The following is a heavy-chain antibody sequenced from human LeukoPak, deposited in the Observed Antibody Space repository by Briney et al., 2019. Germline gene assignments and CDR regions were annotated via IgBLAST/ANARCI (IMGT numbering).Heavy chain of an antibody. Sequence: GGSLRLSCAASGFTFSSYGMSWVRQAPGKGLEWVANIKQDGSEKYYVDSVKGRFTISRDNAKNSLYLQMNSLRAEDTAVYYCASDFRWGQGTLVTVSS. J-gene: IGHJ4*02. CDR3: ASDFR. CDR1: GFTFSSYG. CDR2: IKQDGSEK. V-gene: IGHV3-7*01.